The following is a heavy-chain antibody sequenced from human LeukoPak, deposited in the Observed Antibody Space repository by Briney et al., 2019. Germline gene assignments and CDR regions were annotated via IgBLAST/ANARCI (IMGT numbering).Heavy chain of an antibody. CDR3: ARGAPYSGYDLCCGVGWLQLSYYYMDV. J-gene: IGHJ6*03. V-gene: IGHV1-69*06. D-gene: IGHD5-12*01. CDR1: GGTFSNYA. CDR2: IIPIFGTA. Sequence: GASVKVSCKASGGTFSNYALSWVRQAPGQGLEWMGGIIPIFGTANYAQKFQGRVTITADKSTSTAYMELSSLRSEDTAVYYCARGAPYSGYDLCCGVGWLQLSYYYMDVWGKGTTVTVSS.